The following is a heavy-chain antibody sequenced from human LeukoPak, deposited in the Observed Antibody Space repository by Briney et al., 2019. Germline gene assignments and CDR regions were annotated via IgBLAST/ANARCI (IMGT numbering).Heavy chain of an antibody. Sequence: GGSLRLSCAVSGLTFSSAWMSWVRQAPGKGLEWVGRLKSKTDGGAIDYAAPVKGRFTIPRDDSKNMLYLQMNSLKTEDTAVYFCTTEGYCSGGNCYSFDYWGQGTLVTVSS. CDR3: TTEGYCSGGNCYSFDY. V-gene: IGHV3-15*01. CDR2: LKSKTDGGAI. D-gene: IGHD2-15*01. CDR1: GLTFSSAW. J-gene: IGHJ4*02.